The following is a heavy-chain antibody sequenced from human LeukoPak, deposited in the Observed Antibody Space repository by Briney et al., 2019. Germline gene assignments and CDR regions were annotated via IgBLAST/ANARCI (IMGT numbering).Heavy chain of an antibody. Sequence: ASVKVSCKASGYTFTGYYTHWVRQAPGQGLEWMGWINPNSGGTNYAQKFQGRVTMTRDTSISTAYMELSRLRSDDTAVYYCARDREYYDFWSGSATYYYYYMDVWGKGTTVTVSS. CDR2: INPNSGGT. J-gene: IGHJ6*03. V-gene: IGHV1-2*02. D-gene: IGHD3-3*01. CDR1: GYTFTGYY. CDR3: ARDREYYDFWSGSATYYYYYMDV.